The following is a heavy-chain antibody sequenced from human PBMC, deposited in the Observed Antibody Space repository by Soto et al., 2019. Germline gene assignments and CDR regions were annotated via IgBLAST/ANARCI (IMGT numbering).Heavy chain of an antibody. V-gene: IGHV5-10-1*01. CDR3: ARHGAAIWLGY. CDR2: IDPSDSYI. CDR1: GYTFSGHW. Sequence: GESLKISCKTSGYTFSGHWISWVRQVPGKGLQWMGNIDPSDSYINYNPAFRGHVTFSVDKSNSTAYLHWRSLGPSDTAIYYCARHGAAIWLGYWGQGTLVTVPS. J-gene: IGHJ4*02. D-gene: IGHD6-19*01.